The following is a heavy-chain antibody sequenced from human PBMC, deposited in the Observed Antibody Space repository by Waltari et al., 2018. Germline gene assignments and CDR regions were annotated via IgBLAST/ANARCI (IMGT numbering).Heavy chain of an antibody. Sequence: EVQLVESGGGLVQPGGSLRLSCAASGFTFSSYSMNWVRQAPGKGLEWVSYISSSSSTIYYADSVKGRFTISRDNAKNSLYLQMNSLRAEDTAVYYCARVMTTVQYYFDYWGQGTLVTVSS. CDR2: ISSSSSTI. CDR1: GFTFSSYS. V-gene: IGHV3-48*01. J-gene: IGHJ4*02. CDR3: ARVMTTVQYYFDY. D-gene: IGHD4-4*01.